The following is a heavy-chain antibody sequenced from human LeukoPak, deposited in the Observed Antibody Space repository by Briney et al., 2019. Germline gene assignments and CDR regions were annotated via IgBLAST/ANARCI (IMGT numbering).Heavy chain of an antibody. CDR1: GFNFRSYG. CDR2: IKGDGGGA. CDR3: AKDPNGDYVGAFDF. J-gene: IGHJ3*01. V-gene: IGHV3-23*01. Sequence: GGSLRLSCSASGFNFRSYGMIWVRQAPGKGLEWVSDIKGDGGGAHYADSVKGRFTISRDNSKNTLYLQMNSLRVEDTAIYYCAKDPNGDYVGAFDFWGQGTMVTVSS. D-gene: IGHD4-17*01.